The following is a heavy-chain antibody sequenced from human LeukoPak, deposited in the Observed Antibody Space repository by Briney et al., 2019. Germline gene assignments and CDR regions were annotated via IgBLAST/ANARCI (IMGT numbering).Heavy chain of an antibody. CDR2: IIPIFGTT. J-gene: IGHJ2*01. CDR3: ARRWGPHCSSISCYWRDWYFDL. Sequence: GASVKVSCKASGGTFSSSAIIWVRQAPGQGLEWMGGIIPIFGTTNHAQKFQGRVTITADEFTSTAYMELSSLRSEDTAVYYCARRWGPHCSSISCYWRDWYFDLWGRGTLVTVSS. D-gene: IGHD2-2*01. CDR1: GGTFSSSA. V-gene: IGHV1-69*13.